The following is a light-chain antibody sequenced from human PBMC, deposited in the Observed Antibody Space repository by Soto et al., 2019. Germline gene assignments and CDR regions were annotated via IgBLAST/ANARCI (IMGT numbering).Light chain of an antibody. V-gene: IGKV3-11*01. Sequence: EIVLTQSPATLSLSPGERATLSCRASQSVSSYLAWYQQKPGQAPRLLIYDASNKATGIPARFSGSWSGTDLTLTISSLEPEDIAVYYCQQRSNWPPTFGQGTRLEIK. J-gene: IGKJ5*01. CDR2: DAS. CDR3: QQRSNWPPT. CDR1: QSVSSY.